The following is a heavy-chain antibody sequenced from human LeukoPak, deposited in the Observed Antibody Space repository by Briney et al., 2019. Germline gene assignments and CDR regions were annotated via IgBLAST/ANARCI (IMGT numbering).Heavy chain of an antibody. J-gene: IGHJ6*02. CDR1: GFTFSSYW. V-gene: IGHV3-7*01. CDR2: IKQGGSEK. D-gene: IGHD2-21*01. CDR3: ARYCGGDCYGMDV. Sequence: HLGGSLRLSCTASGFTFSSYWMTWVRQAPGKGLEWVANIKQGGSEKDYVDSVKGRFTISRDNAKNSLYLQMNSLRAEDTAVYYCARYCGGDCYGMDVWGQGTTVTVSS.